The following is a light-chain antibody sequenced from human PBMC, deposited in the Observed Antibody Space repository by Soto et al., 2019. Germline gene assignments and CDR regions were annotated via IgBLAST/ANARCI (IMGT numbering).Light chain of an antibody. V-gene: IGLV2-14*01. CDR2: EVS. Sequence: QSVLTQPASVSGSPGQSITISCTGTSSDVGGYNYVSWYQQHPGKAPKLMIYEVSNRPSGVSNRFSGFKSGNTASLTISGLPAEDEADYYCSSYTTSSTRVFGTGTKLTVL. CDR3: SSYTTSSTRV. J-gene: IGLJ1*01. CDR1: SSDVGGYNY.